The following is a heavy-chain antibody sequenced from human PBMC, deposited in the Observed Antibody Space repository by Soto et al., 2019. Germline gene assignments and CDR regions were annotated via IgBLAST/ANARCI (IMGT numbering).Heavy chain of an antibody. Sequence: GESRKISCKGSGYSFTSYWISWVRQMPGKGLEWMGRIDPSDSYTNYSPSFQGHVTISADKSISTAYLQWSSLKASDTAMYYCARTVVVVVAATGNYYYYGMDVWGQGTTVTVSS. CDR1: GYSFTSYW. CDR3: ARTVVVVVAATGNYYYYGMDV. V-gene: IGHV5-10-1*01. CDR2: IDPSDSYT. J-gene: IGHJ6*02. D-gene: IGHD2-15*01.